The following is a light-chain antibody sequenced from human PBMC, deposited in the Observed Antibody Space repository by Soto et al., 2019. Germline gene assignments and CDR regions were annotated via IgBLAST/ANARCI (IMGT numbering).Light chain of an antibody. CDR3: EAWDGTVYV. CDR2: SNS. V-gene: IGLV1-44*01. Sequence: QSVLTQPPSASGTPGQRVTISCSGSGSNIAFDTVDWYQQLPGATPKLLIYSNSQRPLGVPVRFSGSKSGTPASLAISGLQSEDEAGYYCEAWDGTVYVFGIGTKLTVL. CDR1: GSNIAFDT. J-gene: IGLJ1*01.